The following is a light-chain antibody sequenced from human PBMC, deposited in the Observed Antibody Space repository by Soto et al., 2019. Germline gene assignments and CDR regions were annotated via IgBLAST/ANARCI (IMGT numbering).Light chain of an antibody. V-gene: IGLV2-14*01. CDR3: SSYTRSSTYV. Sequence: QSVLSLAASVSGSPGQSITISCTGTSSDVGYYNYVSWYQHHPGKSPNLMIYEVSSRPSGVSNRFSGSKSGNTASLTISGLQAEDEADYYCSSYTRSSTYVFGTGTKVTVL. J-gene: IGLJ1*01. CDR2: EVS. CDR1: SSDVGYYNY.